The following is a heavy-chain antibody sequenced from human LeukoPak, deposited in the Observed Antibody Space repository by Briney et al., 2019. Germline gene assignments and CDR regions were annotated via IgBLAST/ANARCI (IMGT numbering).Heavy chain of an antibody. D-gene: IGHD5-24*01. Sequence: KAGESLKISCKGSGYSFTGYWIAWVRQMPGKGLEWMGIIYPGDSDTRYSPSFQGQVTISADKSISAASLQWSSLKASDIAMYYCARQNLGETQFDYWGQGTLVTVSS. CDR3: ARQNLGETQFDY. CDR1: GYSFTGYW. CDR2: IYPGDSDT. V-gene: IGHV5-51*01. J-gene: IGHJ4*02.